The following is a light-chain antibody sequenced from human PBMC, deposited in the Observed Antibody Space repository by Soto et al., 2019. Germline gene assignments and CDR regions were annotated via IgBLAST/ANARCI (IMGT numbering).Light chain of an antibody. V-gene: IGKV3-11*01. CDR3: QQRSPF. J-gene: IGKJ4*01. CDR2: DAS. CDR1: QSVGSY. Sequence: EIVLTQSPATLSLSPGERATLSCRASQSVGSYLAWYQQKPGQAPRLLIYDASNRATGIPARFSGSGSGTDFTLTISSLEPEDFAVYYCQQRSPFFGGGTKVEIK.